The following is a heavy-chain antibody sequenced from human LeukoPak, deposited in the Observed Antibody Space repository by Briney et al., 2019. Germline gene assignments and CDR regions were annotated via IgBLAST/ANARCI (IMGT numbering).Heavy chain of an antibody. D-gene: IGHD5-12*01. CDR1: GFTFSSYW. CDR3: ARGRRRYSGYDGNYYMDV. J-gene: IGHJ6*03. V-gene: IGHV3-7*01. CDR2: IKQDGSEK. Sequence: GGPLRLSCAASGFTFSSYWMSWVRQAPGKGLEWVANIKQDGSEKYYVDPVKGRFTISRDNAKNSLYLQMNSLRAEDTAVYYCARGRRRYSGYDGNYYMDVWGKGTTVTVSS.